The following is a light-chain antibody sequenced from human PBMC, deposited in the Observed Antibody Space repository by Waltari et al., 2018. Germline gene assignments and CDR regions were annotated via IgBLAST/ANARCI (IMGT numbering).Light chain of an antibody. J-gene: IGKJ1*01. CDR2: ATS. CDR1: QAISSY. V-gene: IGKV1-8*01. Sequence: AIRMTQSPSSLSASTGDRVTITCRASQAISSYLDWYQQKPGKAPKFLIYATSTLQSGVPSRFSGSGFGTDFTLTINCLQSEDFATYYCQQYYNYPWTFGQGTKVEIK. CDR3: QQYYNYPWT.